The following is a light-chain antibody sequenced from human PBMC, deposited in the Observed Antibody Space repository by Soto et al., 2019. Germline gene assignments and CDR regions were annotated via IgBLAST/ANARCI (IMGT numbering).Light chain of an antibody. V-gene: IGKV1-5*03. CDR3: QQYSSYPWT. CDR2: KAS. Sequence: DIQMTQSPSTLSASVGDRATITCRASQSISSRLAWYQQKPGKAPKLLIYKASSLESGVPSRFSGSGSGTDFTLTISSLQPDDFATYSCQQYSSYPWTFGQGTKVEIK. CDR1: QSISSR. J-gene: IGKJ1*01.